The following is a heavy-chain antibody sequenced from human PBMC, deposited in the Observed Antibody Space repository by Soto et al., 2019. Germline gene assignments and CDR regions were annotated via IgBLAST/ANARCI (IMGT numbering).Heavy chain of an antibody. CDR3: VRAKWRWEPFYYNHVED. V-gene: IGHV3-33*01. CDR1: GFTFSTSG. J-gene: IGHJ6*02. D-gene: IGHD1-26*01. Sequence: HVQLVESGGGVVQPGRSLRLSCAASGFTFSTSGMHWVRQAPGKGLEWVAVIWYDASNEYYADSVKGRFILSRDNSKKTLYLQMTSLGVEDTATYYCVRAKWRWEPFYYNHVEDWGQGTTVIVSS. CDR2: IWYDASNE.